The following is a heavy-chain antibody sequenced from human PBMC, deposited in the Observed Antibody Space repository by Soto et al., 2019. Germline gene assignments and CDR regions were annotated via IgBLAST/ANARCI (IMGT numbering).Heavy chain of an antibody. J-gene: IGHJ4*02. CDR3: ARGGELGPIFDY. V-gene: IGHV1-3*01. CDR1: GYTFTSYA. CDR2: INAGNGNT. D-gene: IGHD7-27*01. Sequence: ASVKVSCKASGYTFTSYAMHWVRQAPGQRLEWMGWINAGNGNTKYSQKFQGRVTITRDTSASTAYMELSSLRSEDTAVYYCARGGELGPIFDYWGQGTLVTVSS.